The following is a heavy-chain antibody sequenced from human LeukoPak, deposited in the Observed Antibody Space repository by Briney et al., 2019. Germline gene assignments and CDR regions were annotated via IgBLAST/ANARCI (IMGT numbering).Heavy chain of an antibody. CDR3: AEGLDTFDY. Sequence: PGGSLRLSCAASGLTVSSYAMTWVRQAPGKGLEWVSAIRGSGDTTYYADSVKGRFTISRDNSKSTLYLQMNSLRDEDTAVYYCAEGLDTFDYWGQGTLVTVSS. V-gene: IGHV3-23*01. J-gene: IGHJ4*02. CDR2: IRGSGDTT. CDR1: GLTVSSYA.